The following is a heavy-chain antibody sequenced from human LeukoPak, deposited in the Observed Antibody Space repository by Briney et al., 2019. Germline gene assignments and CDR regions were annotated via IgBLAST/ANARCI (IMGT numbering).Heavy chain of an antibody. CDR2: ISYDGSNK. J-gene: IGHJ6*03. CDR3: ARDNHYYHSNTRGIPYYYYYYMDV. CDR1: GFTFSSYA. V-gene: IGHV3-30*04. D-gene: IGHD3-22*01. Sequence: PGRSLRLSCAASGFTFSSYAMHWVRQAPGKGLEWVAVISYDGSNKYYADSVKGRFTISRDNSKNTLYLQMNSLRAEDTAVYYCARDNHYYHSNTRGIPYYYYYYMDVWGKGTTVTVSS.